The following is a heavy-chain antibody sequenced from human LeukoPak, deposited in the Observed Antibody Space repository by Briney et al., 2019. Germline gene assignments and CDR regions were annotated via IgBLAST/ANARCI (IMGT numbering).Heavy chain of an antibody. CDR2: ISGGGGST. J-gene: IGHJ4*02. Sequence: GGSLRLSCVASGFPFSSYWMTWVRQAPGEGLEWVSTISGGGGSTYYADSVKGRFTISRDNSKNTLYLQVNSLRAEDTAVYYCAKGGKWDVTPFDYWGQGTLVTVSS. CDR3: AKGGKWDVTPFDY. D-gene: IGHD1-26*01. CDR1: GFPFSSYW. V-gene: IGHV3-23*01.